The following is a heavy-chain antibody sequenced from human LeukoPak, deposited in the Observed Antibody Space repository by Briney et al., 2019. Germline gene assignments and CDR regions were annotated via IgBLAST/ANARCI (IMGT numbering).Heavy chain of an antibody. J-gene: IGHJ4*02. CDR2: MNPNSGNT. CDR3: ARGFRYCSSTSCYAVDY. V-gene: IGHV1-8*02. Sequence: ASVKVSCKASGYTFTSYAMNWVRQAPGQGLEWMGWMNPNSGNTGYAQKFQGRVTMTRNTSISTAYMELSSLRSEDTAVYYCARGFRYCSSTSCYAVDYWGQGTLVTVSS. CDR1: GYTFTSYA. D-gene: IGHD2-2*01.